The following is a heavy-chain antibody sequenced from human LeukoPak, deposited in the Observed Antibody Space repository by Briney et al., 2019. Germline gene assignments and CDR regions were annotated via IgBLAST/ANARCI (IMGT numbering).Heavy chain of an antibody. Sequence: GGSLRLSCAASGFTFSNYWMHWVRQAPGKGLVWVSHINSDGSITTYADSVKGRFTISRDNAKNTLYLQMNSLRAEDTAVYYCARAKGNNWDNWFDPWGQGTLVTVSS. CDR1: GFTFSNYW. V-gene: IGHV3-74*03. CDR2: INSDGSIT. CDR3: ARAKGNNWDNWFDP. J-gene: IGHJ5*02. D-gene: IGHD5-24*01.